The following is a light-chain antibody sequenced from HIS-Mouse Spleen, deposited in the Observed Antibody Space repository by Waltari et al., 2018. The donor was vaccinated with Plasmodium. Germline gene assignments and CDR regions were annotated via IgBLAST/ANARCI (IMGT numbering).Light chain of an antibody. CDR3: MIWPSNASGV. CDR2: YYSDPYK. V-gene: IGLV5-37*01. Sequence: QPVLTQPPSSSASPGESARLTCTLPSDINVGSYNIYWYQQTPGSPPRYLLYYYSDPYKGQGSGVPSRFSGSKDASANTGILLISGLQSEDEADYYCMIWPSNASGVFGGGTKLTVL. J-gene: IGLJ3*02. CDR1: SDINVGSYN.